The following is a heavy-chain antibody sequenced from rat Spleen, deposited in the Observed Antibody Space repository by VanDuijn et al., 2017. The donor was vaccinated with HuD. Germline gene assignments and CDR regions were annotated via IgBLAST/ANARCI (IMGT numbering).Heavy chain of an antibody. D-gene: IGHD4-3*01. V-gene: IGHV5-31*01. CDR1: GFTFNNYW. CDR3: ASLSGYASNWFAY. J-gene: IGHJ3*01. CDR2: ITHTGGST. Sequence: EVQLVESGGGLVQPGRSLKLSCVASGFTFNNYWMTWIRQAPGKGLEWIASITHTGGSTYYPDSVKGRFTISRDNAKSTLYLRMDSLRSEDTATYYCASLSGYASNWFAYWGQGTLVTVSS.